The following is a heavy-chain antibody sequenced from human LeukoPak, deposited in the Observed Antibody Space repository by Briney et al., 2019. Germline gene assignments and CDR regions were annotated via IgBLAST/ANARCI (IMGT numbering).Heavy chain of an antibody. V-gene: IGHV1-69*01. CDR1: GGTFSSYA. D-gene: IGHD1-7*01. CDR3: ARDPSAGTTRGPNFYYYYMDV. CDR2: IIPIFGTA. Sequence: SSVKVSCKASGGTFSSYAISWVRQAPGQGLEWMGGIIPIFGTANYAQKFQGRVTITADESTSTAYMELSSVRSEDTAVYYCARDPSAGTTRGPNFYYYYMDVWGKGTTVTVSS. J-gene: IGHJ6*03.